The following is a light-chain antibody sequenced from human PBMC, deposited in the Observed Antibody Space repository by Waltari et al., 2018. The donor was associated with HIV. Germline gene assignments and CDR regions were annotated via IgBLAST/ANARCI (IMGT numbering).Light chain of an antibody. CDR2: WAS. CDR1: QSVLYSSHNKNY. V-gene: IGKV4-1*01. Sequence: DIVMTQSPDSLAVSLGERATINCKSSQSVLYSSHNKNYLAWYQQKPGQPPKLLIYWASTRESGVPDRFRGRGSGTDFTLTISSLQAEDVAVYYCQQYYSTPWTFGQGTKVEIK. J-gene: IGKJ1*01. CDR3: QQYYSTPWT.